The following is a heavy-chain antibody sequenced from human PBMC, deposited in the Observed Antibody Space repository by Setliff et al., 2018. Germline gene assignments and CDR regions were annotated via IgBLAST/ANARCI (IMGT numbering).Heavy chain of an antibody. D-gene: IGHD6-19*01. CDR2: IYYSGST. V-gene: IGHV4-59*12. Sequence: SETLSLICTVSGGSISSYYWSWIRQPPGKGLEWIGYIYYSGSTNYNPSLKSRVTISVDTSKNQFSLKLNSVTAADMAVYYCAREQWLDPPGYYYMDVWAKGTTVTVSS. J-gene: IGHJ6*03. CDR3: AREQWLDPPGYYYMDV. CDR1: GGSISSYY.